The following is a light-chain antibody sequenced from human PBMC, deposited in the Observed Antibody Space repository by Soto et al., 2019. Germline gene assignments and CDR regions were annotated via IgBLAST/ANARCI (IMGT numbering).Light chain of an antibody. J-gene: IGKJ1*01. CDR2: GAS. CDR1: QSVSSN. V-gene: IGKV3-15*01. Sequence: EIVMTQSPATLSVSPGERATLSCRASQSVSSNLAWYQQKPGQAPRLLIYGASTRATGIPARFSGSGSGTEFTLTIGSLQSEDVAVYYCQQYNNWPPWTVGQGPKVEIK. CDR3: QQYNNWPPWT.